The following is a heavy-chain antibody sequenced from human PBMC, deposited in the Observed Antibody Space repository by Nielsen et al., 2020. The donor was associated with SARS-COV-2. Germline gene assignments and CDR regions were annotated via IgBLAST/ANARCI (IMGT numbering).Heavy chain of an antibody. CDR2: ISYDGSNK. V-gene: IGHV3-30-3*02. J-gene: IGHJ3*02. D-gene: IGHD3-22*01. CDR1: GFTFDDYA. Sequence: GESLKISCAASGFTFDDYAMHWVRQAPGKGLEWVAVISYDGSNKYYADSVKGRFTISRDNSKNTLYLQMNSLRAEDTAVYYCAKNDGVVVTPSDAFDIWGQGTMVTVSS. CDR3: AKNDGVVVTPSDAFDI.